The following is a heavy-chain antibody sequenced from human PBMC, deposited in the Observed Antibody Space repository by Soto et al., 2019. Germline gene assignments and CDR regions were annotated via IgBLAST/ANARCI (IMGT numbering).Heavy chain of an antibody. CDR1: GDSSSTYY. CDR2: INYSGRS. V-gene: IGHV4-59*01. Sequence: QVQLRESGPGLVKSSETLSLTCSVSGDSSSTYYWGWIRQPPGKGLGWIGYINYSGRSNHNPSLKSRLSISVDASKNHVSLKLTSVTAADTAVYYCARSYCADSVSCNWFDPWGQGTLVVVSS. CDR3: ARSYCADSVSCNWFDP. J-gene: IGHJ5*02. D-gene: IGHD2-8*02.